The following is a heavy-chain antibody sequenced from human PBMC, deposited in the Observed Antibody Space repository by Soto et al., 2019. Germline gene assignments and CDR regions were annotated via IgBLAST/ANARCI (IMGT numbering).Heavy chain of an antibody. CDR3: ARDSEYGMDV. CDR1: GGSISSSSYY. J-gene: IGHJ6*02. Sequence: PSETLSLTCTVSGGSISSSSYYWGWIRQPPGKGLEWIGSIYYSGSTYYNPSLKSRVTISVDTSKNQFSLKLSSVTAADTAVYYCARDSEYGMDVWGQGTTVT. V-gene: IGHV4-39*07. CDR2: IYYSGST.